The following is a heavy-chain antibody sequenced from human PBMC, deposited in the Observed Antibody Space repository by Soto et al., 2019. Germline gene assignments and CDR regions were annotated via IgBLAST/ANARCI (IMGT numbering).Heavy chain of an antibody. CDR2: IYHGGSP. CDR3: ARGTGSGSYDY. V-gene: IGHV4-4*02. Sequence: QVPLQESGPRLVKPSGTLSITCAVSGGSIISSTWWTWVRQPPGKGLVWIGEIYHGGSPNYNPSLKSRVIISVDKSKNQFSLEMNSVTAADTAVYYCARGTGSGSYDYWGQGALVTVSS. CDR1: GGSIISSTW. D-gene: IGHD3-10*01. J-gene: IGHJ4*02.